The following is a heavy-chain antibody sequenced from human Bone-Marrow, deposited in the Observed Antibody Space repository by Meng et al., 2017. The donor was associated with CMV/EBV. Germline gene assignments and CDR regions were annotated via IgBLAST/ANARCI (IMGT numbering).Heavy chain of an antibody. V-gene: IGHV1-2*02. CDR2: INPNSGGT. CDR3: AREAHSSSFNY. Sequence: SCKASGYTFTGYYMRWVRQAPGQGLEWMGWINPNSGGTNYAQKFQGRVTMTRDTSISTAYMELSRLRSDDTAVYYCAREAHSSSFNYWGQGTLVTVSS. J-gene: IGHJ4*02. CDR1: GYTFTGYY. D-gene: IGHD6-6*01.